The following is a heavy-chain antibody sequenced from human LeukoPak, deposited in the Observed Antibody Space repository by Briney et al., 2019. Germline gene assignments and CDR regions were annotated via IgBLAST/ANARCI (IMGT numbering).Heavy chain of an antibody. D-gene: IGHD4/OR15-4a*01. Sequence: GGSLRLSRAASGFTFSCYSMNWVRQAPGKGLEWVSYISSSSSTIYYADSVKGRFTISGDNAKSSLYPHMNGLRAEDTALYYCVTLVRAAPWDHWGQGTLVTVSS. V-gene: IGHV3-48*01. J-gene: IGHJ4*02. CDR1: GFTFSCYS. CDR3: VTLVRAAPWDH. CDR2: ISSSSSTI.